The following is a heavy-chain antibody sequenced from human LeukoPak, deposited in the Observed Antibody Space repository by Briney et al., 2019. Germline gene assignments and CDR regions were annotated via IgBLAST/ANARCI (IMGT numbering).Heavy chain of an antibody. J-gene: IGHJ3*02. V-gene: IGHV4-61*02. Sequence: PSQTLSLTCTVSGGSISSGSYYWSWIRQPAGKGLEWIGRIYTSGSTNYNPSLKSRVTISVDTSKNQFSLKLSSVTAADTAVYYCARVGGKLLTRVTHVSDAFDIWGQGTMVTVSS. CDR1: GGSISSGSYY. CDR2: IYTSGST. D-gene: IGHD2-21*02. CDR3: ARVGGKLLTRVTHVSDAFDI.